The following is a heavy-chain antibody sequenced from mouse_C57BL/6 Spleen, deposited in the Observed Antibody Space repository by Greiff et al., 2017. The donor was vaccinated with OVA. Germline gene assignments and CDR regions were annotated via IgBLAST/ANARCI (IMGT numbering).Heavy chain of an antibody. CDR2: IHPNSGST. V-gene: IGHV1-64*01. CDR1: GYTFTSYW. D-gene: IGHD2-5*01. J-gene: IGHJ2*01. Sequence: VQLQQPGAELVKPGASVKLSCKASGYTFTSYWMHWVKQRPGQGLEWIGMIHPNSGSTNYNEKFKSKATLTVDKSSSTAYMQLSSLTSEDSAVYYGARSRLYSNFDDWGQGTTLTVSS. CDR3: ARSRLYSNFDD.